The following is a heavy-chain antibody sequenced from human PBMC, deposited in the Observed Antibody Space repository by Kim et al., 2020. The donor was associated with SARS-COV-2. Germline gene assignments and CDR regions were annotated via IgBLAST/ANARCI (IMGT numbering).Heavy chain of an antibody. J-gene: IGHJ6*02. Sequence: DSVKGRFPISGDNAKNSLYLQMNSLRAEDTAVYYCARGDSQDYYYYGMDVWGQRTTVTVSS. CDR3: ARGDSQDYYYYGMDV. V-gene: IGHV3-7*04. D-gene: IGHD5-18*01.